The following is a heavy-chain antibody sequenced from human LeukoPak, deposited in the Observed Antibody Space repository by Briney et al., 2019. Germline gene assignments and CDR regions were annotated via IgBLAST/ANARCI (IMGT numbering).Heavy chain of an antibody. D-gene: IGHD2-2*02. Sequence: GGSLRLSCAASGFTFSSYGMHWVRQAPGKGLEWVAVIWYDGSNKYYADSVKGRFTISRDNSKNTLYLQMNSLRAEDTAVYYCAGAMIRFPDIVVVPAAIGDLDYWGQGTLVTVSS. J-gene: IGHJ4*02. V-gene: IGHV3-33*01. CDR3: AGAMIRFPDIVVVPAAIGDLDY. CDR1: GFTFSSYG. CDR2: IWYDGSNK.